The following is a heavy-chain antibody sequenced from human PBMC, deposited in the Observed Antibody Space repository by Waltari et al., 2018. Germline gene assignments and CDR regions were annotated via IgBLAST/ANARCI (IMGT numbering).Heavy chain of an antibody. Sequence: QLQESGPGLVKPSETLSLTCTVSGGSISSSSYYWGWIRQPPGQGLEWIGSIYYSGSTYYNPSLKSRVTISVDTSKNQFSLKLSSVTAADTAVYYCARQGRTGWYFDLWGRGTLVTVSS. CDR1: GGSISSSSYY. CDR2: IYYSGST. D-gene: IGHD2-8*02. V-gene: IGHV4-39*01. J-gene: IGHJ2*01. CDR3: ARQGRTGWYFDL.